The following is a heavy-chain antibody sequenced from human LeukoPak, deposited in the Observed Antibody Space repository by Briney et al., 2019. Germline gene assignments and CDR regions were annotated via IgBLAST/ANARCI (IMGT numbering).Heavy chain of an antibody. CDR3: AREIGLKQLEYYYYGMDV. J-gene: IGHJ6*02. Sequence: SVKVSCKASGGTFSSYAISWVRQAPGQGLEWMGRIIPILGIANYAQKFQGRVTITADKSTSTAYMELSSLRSEDTAVYYCAREIGLKQLEYYYYGMDVWGQGTTVTVSS. CDR1: GGTFSSYA. D-gene: IGHD6-13*01. V-gene: IGHV1-69*04. CDR2: IIPILGIA.